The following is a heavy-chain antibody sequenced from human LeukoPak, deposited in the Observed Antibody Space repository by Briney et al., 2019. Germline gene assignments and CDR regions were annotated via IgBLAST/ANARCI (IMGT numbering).Heavy chain of an antibody. CDR2: IKQDGSEK. V-gene: IGHV3-7*01. Sequence: PGGSLRLSCAASGFTFSSYWMSWVRQAPGKGLEWVANIKQDGSEKYYVDSVKGRFTISRDNAKNSLYLQMNSLRAEDTAVYYCARSGYSSSWVNWFDSWGQGTLVTVSS. D-gene: IGHD6-13*01. CDR3: ARSGYSSSWVNWFDS. CDR1: GFTFSSYW. J-gene: IGHJ5*01.